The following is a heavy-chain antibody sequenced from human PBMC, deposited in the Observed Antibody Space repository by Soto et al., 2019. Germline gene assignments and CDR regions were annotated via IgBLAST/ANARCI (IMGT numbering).Heavy chain of an antibody. Sequence: PSETLSLTCTVSGGSISSHYWSWIRQPPGRGLEWIGYIYYSGSTNYNPSLKSRVTISVDTSKNQFSLKLTSVTAADTAVYYCVKGGSSKFDPWGQGSLVPVSS. CDR1: GGSISSHY. CDR2: IYYSGST. V-gene: IGHV4-59*11. J-gene: IGHJ5*02. CDR3: VKGGSSKFDP. D-gene: IGHD1-26*01.